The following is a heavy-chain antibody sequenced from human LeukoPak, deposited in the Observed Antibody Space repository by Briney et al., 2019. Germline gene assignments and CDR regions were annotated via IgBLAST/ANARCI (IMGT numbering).Heavy chain of an antibody. V-gene: IGHV3-9*01. D-gene: IGHD2-2*01. CDR2: ISWNSGTR. CDR3: AKASGGYCSSISCYHFDY. Sequence: GGSLRLSCAASGFTFDDYAMHWARQAPGKGLEWVSSISWNSGTRRYADSVKGRFTISRDNAKDSLYLQMNGLRAEDTALYYCAKASGGYCSSISCYHFDYWGQGILVTVSS. J-gene: IGHJ4*02. CDR1: GFTFDDYA.